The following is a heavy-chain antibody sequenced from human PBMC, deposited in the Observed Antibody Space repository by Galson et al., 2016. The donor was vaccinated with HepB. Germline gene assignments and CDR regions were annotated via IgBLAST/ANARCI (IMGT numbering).Heavy chain of an antibody. V-gene: IGHV3-21*01. Sequence: SLRLSCAASGITLSGYWMNWVRQAPGAGLEWVSTITSHSGYIYYADSVKGRFTIARDNANNPVYLQMNSLRAEDTAVYYCARDEYITGTSDFWGQGTLVTVSS. J-gene: IGHJ4*02. CDR1: GITLSGYW. CDR2: ITSHSGYI. D-gene: IGHD1/OR15-1a*01. CDR3: ARDEYITGTSDF.